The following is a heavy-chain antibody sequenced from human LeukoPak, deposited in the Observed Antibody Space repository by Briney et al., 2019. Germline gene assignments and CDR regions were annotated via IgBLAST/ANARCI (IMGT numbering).Heavy chain of an antibody. V-gene: IGHV3-23*01. D-gene: IGHD6-13*01. J-gene: IGHJ4*02. Sequence: GGSLRLSCLTSGFTLSTNAMSWVRQAPGKGLEWISGISGSSASTYYADSVKGRFTISRDDSRNTLHLQMNSLRGDDTAVYYCAKTRPLDSSSWSHGDYWGQGTLVTVSS. CDR3: AKTRPLDSSSWSHGDY. CDR1: GFTLSTNA. CDR2: ISGSSAST.